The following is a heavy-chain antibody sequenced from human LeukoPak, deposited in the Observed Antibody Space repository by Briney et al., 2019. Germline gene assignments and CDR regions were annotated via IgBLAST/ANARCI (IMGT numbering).Heavy chain of an antibody. CDR3: ARAGAYYDYVWGSYRYIDY. CDR1: GYTFTGYY. D-gene: IGHD3-16*02. V-gene: IGHV1-2*02. Sequence: GASVKVSCKASGYTFTGYYMHWVRQAPGQGLEWMGWINPNSGGTNYAQKFQGRVTMTRNTSISTAYMELSSLRSEDTAVYYCARAGAYYDYVWGSYRYIDYWGQGTLVTVSS. CDR2: INPNSGGT. J-gene: IGHJ4*02.